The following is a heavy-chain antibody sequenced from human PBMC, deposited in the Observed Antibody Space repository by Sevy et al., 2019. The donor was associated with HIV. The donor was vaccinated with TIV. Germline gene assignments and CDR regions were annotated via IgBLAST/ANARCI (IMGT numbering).Heavy chain of an antibody. Sequence: GGSLRLSCAASGFTFSNNRMHWVRQAPGKGLVWVSRIESDETTSYTDSVKGRFTSSRDNAKNTLYLQMNSLKAEDSAVYHCARDHHYGDWGQGTLVTVSS. J-gene: IGHJ4*02. CDR1: GFTFSNNR. CDR2: IESDETT. CDR3: ARDHHYGD. V-gene: IGHV3-74*01. D-gene: IGHD4-17*01.